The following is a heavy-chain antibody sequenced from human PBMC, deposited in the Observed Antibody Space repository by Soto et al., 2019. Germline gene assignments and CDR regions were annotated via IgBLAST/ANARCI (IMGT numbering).Heavy chain of an antibody. CDR3: ERQVDYGDYSFLDY. Sequence: QLQLQESGPGLMKPSETLPLTCTVSGGSISRSSYYWGWVRQPPGKGLEWIGSIHYSGSTQYNPSLKSRVTISVDTSNNQFSLHLSSVTAADTALYYCERQVDYGDYSFLDYWGQGTLVTVSS. J-gene: IGHJ4*02. CDR2: IHYSGST. D-gene: IGHD4-17*01. CDR1: GGSISRSSYY. V-gene: IGHV4-39*01.